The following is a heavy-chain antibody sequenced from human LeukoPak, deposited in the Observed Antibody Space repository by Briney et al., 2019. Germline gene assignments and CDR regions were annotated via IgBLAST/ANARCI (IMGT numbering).Heavy chain of an antibody. CDR1: GFSFSNYA. CDR3: ARDGGHCSGGRCLGLFWFDP. J-gene: IGHJ5*02. Sequence: GGSLRLSCTASGFSFSNYAMSWVRQAPARGPEWVSSLRGNGETFYADSVKGRCTLSRDDSRNTVYLQLNDLRAEDTALYYCARDGGHCSGGRCLGLFWFDPWGQGTLVTVSS. CDR2: LRGNGET. V-gene: IGHV3-23*01. D-gene: IGHD2-15*01.